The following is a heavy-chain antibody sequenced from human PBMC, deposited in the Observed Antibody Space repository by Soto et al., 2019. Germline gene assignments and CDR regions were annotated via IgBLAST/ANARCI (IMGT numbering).Heavy chain of an antibody. Sequence: QVQLVESGGGVVQPGRSLRLSCSISGFSLTVYSMNWVRQAPGKGLEWVAVMQPDGVTKNYADSVQGRFVISGENSKNTLYLEMDSLTPEDTAIYYCARGLQGFDYWGQGTLVTVSS. CDR2: MQPDGVTK. J-gene: IGHJ4*02. CDR1: GFSLTVYS. CDR3: ARGLQGFDY. V-gene: IGHV3-30*09.